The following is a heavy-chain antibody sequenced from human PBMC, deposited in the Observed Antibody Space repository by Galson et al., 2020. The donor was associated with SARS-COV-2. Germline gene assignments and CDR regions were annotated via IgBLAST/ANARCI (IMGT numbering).Heavy chain of an antibody. V-gene: IGHV4-31*03. CDR2: IYYTGHT. J-gene: IGHJ6*02. Sequence: SATLSLTCTVSGGPISSGGYSWRWIRQHPGKGLECTGYIYYTGHTYHTPSLTSRVTISVDTSKNQFSLKLSSVTAADTAVYYCARDEGYNWNYSGMDVWGQGTTVTVSS. CDR3: ARDEGYNWNYSGMDV. D-gene: IGHD1-20*01. CDR1: GGPISSGGYS.